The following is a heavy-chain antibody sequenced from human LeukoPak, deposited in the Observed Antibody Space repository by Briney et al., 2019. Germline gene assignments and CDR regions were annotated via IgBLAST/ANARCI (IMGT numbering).Heavy chain of an antibody. CDR2: IYYSGST. CDR1: GGSISNYY. CDR3: ARVSVVRGYFQY. D-gene: IGHD3-10*01. J-gene: IGHJ4*02. V-gene: IGHV4-59*01. Sequence: SEPLSLTCTVSGGSISNYYWSWIRQPPGKGLEWIGYIYYSGSTNYNPSLKSRVTISVDTSKNQFSLKLSSVTAADTAVYYCARVSVVRGYFQYWGQGTLVTVSS.